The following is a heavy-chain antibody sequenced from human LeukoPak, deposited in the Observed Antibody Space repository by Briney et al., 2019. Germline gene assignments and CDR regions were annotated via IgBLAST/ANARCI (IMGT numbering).Heavy chain of an antibody. CDR2: MTGTSDII. CDR1: GFTFSSYS. V-gene: IGHV3-48*01. J-gene: IGHJ4*02. Sequence: GGSLRLSCAASGFTFSSYSMNWVRQAPGKGLEWVSYMTGTSDIIKYADSVKGRFTVSRDNAKNSLYLQMNSLRAEDTAVYYCTTSSGYLNYWGQGTLVTVSS. D-gene: IGHD3-22*01. CDR3: TTSSGYLNY.